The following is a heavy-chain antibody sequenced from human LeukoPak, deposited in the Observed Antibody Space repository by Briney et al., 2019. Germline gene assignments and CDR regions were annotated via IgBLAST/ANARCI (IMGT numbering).Heavy chain of an antibody. CDR2: ISAYNGNT. V-gene: IGHV1-18*01. J-gene: IGHJ5*02. CDR3: ARVAGLGVESYDFWSGYSLEWFDP. Sequence: GASVKVSCKASGYTFTSYGISWVRQAPGQGLEWVGWISAYNGNTNYAQKLQGRVTMTTDTSTSTAYMELRSLRSDDTAVYYCARVAGLGVESYDFWSGYSLEWFDPWGQGTLVTVSS. CDR1: GYTFTSYG. D-gene: IGHD3-3*01.